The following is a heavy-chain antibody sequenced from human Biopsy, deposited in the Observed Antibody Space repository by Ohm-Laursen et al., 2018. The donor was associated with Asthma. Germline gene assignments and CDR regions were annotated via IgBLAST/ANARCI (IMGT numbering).Heavy chain of an antibody. J-gene: IGHJ2*01. CDR1: GGSVSSGSYY. CDR2: ISYSEST. D-gene: IGHD2-15*01. V-gene: IGHV4-61*01. Sequence: SDTLSLTCTVSGGSVSSGSYYWSWIRQPPGKGLAWVSYISYSESTDYNPSRKSRLTISMDTSKNQFSMKLSSVTAADTAVYYCARVPTTLRYFDLWGRGTLVTVSS. CDR3: ARVPTTLRYFDL.